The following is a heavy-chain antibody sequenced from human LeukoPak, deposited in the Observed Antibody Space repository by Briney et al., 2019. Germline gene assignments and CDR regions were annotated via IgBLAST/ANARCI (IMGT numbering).Heavy chain of an antibody. J-gene: IGHJ4*02. D-gene: IGHD2-15*01. CDR2: ISTSDSTI. Sequence: GGSLRLSCAASGFTFSSYEMNWVRQAPGKGLEWISYISTSDSTIYYADSVKGRFSISRDNAKNSLYLQMNSLRAEDTALYYCARDAHSNYYFDYWGQGTLVTVSS. CDR1: GFTFSSYE. CDR3: ARDAHSNYYFDY. V-gene: IGHV3-48*03.